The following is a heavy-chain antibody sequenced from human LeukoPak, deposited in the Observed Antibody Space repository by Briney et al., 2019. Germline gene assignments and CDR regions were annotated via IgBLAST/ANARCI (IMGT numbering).Heavy chain of an antibody. J-gene: IGHJ4*02. V-gene: IGHV3-21*04. CDR1: GFTFSSYS. Sequence: GGSLRLSCAASGFTFSSYSMNWVRQAPGKGLEWVSSISSSSSYIYYADSVKGRFTISRDNAKNSLYLQMNSLRAEDTAVYYCARGKQWLALPDYWGQGTLVTVSS. CDR3: ARGKQWLALPDY. D-gene: IGHD6-19*01. CDR2: ISSSSSYI.